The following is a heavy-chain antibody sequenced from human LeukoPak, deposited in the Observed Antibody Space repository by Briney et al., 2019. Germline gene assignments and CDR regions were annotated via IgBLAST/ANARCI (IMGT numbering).Heavy chain of an antibody. CDR2: IIPIFGTA. V-gene: IGHV1-69*05. CDR1: GGTFSSYA. D-gene: IGHD2-15*01. CDR3: ASGCCSGGSCLSYMDV. Sequence: GASVKVSCKASGGTFSSYAISWVRQAPGQGLEWMGGIIPIFGTANYAQKFQGRVTITTDESTSTAYMELSSLRSEDTAVYYCASGCCSGGSCLSYMDVWGKGTTVTVSS. J-gene: IGHJ6*03.